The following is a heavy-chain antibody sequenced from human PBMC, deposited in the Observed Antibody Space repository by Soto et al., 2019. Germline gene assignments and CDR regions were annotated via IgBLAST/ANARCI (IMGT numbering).Heavy chain of an antibody. Sequence: GGSLRLSCAASGFTFSSYAMHWVRQAPGKGLEWVAVISYDGSNKYYADSVKGRFTISRDNSKNTLYLQMNSLRAEDTAVYYCARDPGDTMIVENPLEGDAFDIWGQGTMVTVSS. D-gene: IGHD3-22*01. V-gene: IGHV3-30-3*01. CDR3: ARDPGDTMIVENPLEGDAFDI. CDR1: GFTFSSYA. J-gene: IGHJ3*02. CDR2: ISYDGSNK.